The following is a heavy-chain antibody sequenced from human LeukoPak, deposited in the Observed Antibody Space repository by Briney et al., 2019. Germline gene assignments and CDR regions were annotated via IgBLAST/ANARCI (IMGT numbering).Heavy chain of an antibody. D-gene: IGHD4-23*01. CDR2: IYYSGNT. CDR1: GGSISSYY. Sequence: SETLSLTCTVSGGSISSYYWSWIPQPPGKGLEWIGYIYYSGNTNYNPSLKSRVTISVDTSKNQFSLKLSSVTAADTAVYYCARSGDYGGCNDYWGQGTLVTVSS. CDR3: ARSGDYGGCNDY. J-gene: IGHJ4*02. V-gene: IGHV4-59*01.